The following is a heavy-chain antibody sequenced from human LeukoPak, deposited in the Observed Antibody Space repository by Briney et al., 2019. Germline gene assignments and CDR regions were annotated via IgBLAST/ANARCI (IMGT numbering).Heavy chain of an antibody. J-gene: IGHJ4*02. CDR3: YRGDSTVEMATMSPSAIDY. CDR1: GFTFSIYA. V-gene: IGHV3-30-3*01. D-gene: IGHD5-24*01. Sequence: PGRSLRLSCAASGFTFSIYAMHWVRHAPGKGMEWVAVISYGGSNKYYADSVKGRFTISRDHSKNTLYLQMNSLRAQDAAVYYCYRGDSTVEMATMSPSAIDYWGEGTLVTVSS. CDR2: ISYGGSNK.